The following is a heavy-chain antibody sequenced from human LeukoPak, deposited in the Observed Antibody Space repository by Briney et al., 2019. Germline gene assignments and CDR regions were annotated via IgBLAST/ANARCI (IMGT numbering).Heavy chain of an antibody. Sequence: GGSLRLSCEASGFTFDDYTMHWVRQSPGKGLEWVSLISWDGGTTYYADSVRGRFTISRDNSKNSLYLQMNSLRAEDTALYHCARGHGLYYYMDVWGKGTTVTISS. J-gene: IGHJ6*03. D-gene: IGHD5-24*01. CDR2: ISWDGGTT. CDR1: GFTFDDYT. CDR3: ARGHGLYYYMDV. V-gene: IGHV3-43*01.